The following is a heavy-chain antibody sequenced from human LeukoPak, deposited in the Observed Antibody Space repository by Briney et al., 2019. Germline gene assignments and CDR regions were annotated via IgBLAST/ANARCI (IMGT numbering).Heavy chain of an antibody. Sequence: GSSVKVSCEASGGSFGGYGFSWVRQAPGQGLEWMGGIIPIFGTPNYAQKFQGRVTITADESTRTVYMELSNLRSEDTAVFFCAKTRSDQPESFYYYGLDVWGQGTTVTVSS. CDR3: AKTRSDQPESFYYYGLDV. CDR2: IIPIFGTP. D-gene: IGHD2-2*01. CDR1: GGSFGGYG. V-gene: IGHV1-69*01. J-gene: IGHJ6*02.